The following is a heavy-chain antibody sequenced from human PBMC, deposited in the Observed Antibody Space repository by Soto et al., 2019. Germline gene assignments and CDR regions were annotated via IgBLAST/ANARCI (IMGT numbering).Heavy chain of an antibody. CDR1: GFTVSSNY. J-gene: IGHJ4*02. D-gene: IGHD3-22*01. CDR3: ARVVYDSSGQIDY. V-gene: IGHV3-53*01. Sequence: EVQLVESGGGLIQPGGSLRLSCAASGFTVSSNYMSWVRQAPGKGLEWVSIFHSGGSTLYADSVKGRFTISRDNAKNTVYLQMSSLRAEDTAVYYCARVVYDSSGQIDYWGQGTLVTVSS. CDR2: FHSGGST.